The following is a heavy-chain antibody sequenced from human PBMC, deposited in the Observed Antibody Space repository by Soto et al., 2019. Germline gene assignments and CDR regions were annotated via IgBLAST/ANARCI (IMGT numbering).Heavy chain of an antibody. CDR3: ARDPWVETELQYYGMDV. CDR1: GDSISSADYY. J-gene: IGHJ6*02. Sequence: SETLSLTCTVSGDSISSADYYWSWIRHTPGKGLEWIGRFFYSGTTYYNPSLKSRLTITVDTSKNHFSLRLTSVTAADTAVYYCARDPWVETELQYYGMDVWGQGTTVTVSS. CDR2: FFYSGTT. V-gene: IGHV4-30-4*01. D-gene: IGHD1-1*01.